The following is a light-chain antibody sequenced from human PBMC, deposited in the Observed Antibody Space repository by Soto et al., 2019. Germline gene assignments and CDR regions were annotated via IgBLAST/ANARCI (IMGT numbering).Light chain of an antibody. Sequence: EIVLTQSPGALSLSPGERATLSSRASQSISSSFLAWYQQKPGQAPRLLIYGACSRATGIPDRFSGSGSGTDFTLTISRLEPEDFAVYYCQQYGSSPPWTFGHGTKVEIK. CDR3: QQYGSSPPWT. V-gene: IGKV3-20*01. CDR2: GAC. J-gene: IGKJ1*01. CDR1: QSISSSF.